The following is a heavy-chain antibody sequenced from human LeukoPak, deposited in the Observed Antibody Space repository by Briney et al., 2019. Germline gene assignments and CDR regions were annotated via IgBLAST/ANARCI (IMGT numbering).Heavy chain of an antibody. CDR1: GLTFTIYG. D-gene: IGHD4-17*01. CDR2: IWYGGGNK. V-gene: IGHV3-33*01. J-gene: IGHJ6*03. Sequence: GGSLRLSRVASGLTFTIYGMHWVRQAPSKGLEWVAVIWYGGGNKYYADSVKGRFTISRDNSKNTLYLQMNSLRAEDTAVYYCAGDPGPYGDYAYYFYHMDVWGTGTTVTVS. CDR3: AGDPGPYGDYAYYFYHMDV.